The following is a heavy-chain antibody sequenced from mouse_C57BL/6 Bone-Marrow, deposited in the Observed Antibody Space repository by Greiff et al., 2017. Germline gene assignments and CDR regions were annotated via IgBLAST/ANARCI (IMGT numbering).Heavy chain of an antibody. J-gene: IGHJ1*03. V-gene: IGHV1-55*01. Sequence: QVQLQQSGAELVKPGASVKMSCKASGYTFTSYWITWVKQRPGQGLEWIGDIYPGSGSTNYNEKFKSKATLTVDTSSSTAYMQLSSLTSEDSAVYYCARSATMVTPWYFDVWGTGTTVTVSS. CDR1: GYTFTSYW. CDR2: IYPGSGST. D-gene: IGHD2-2*01. CDR3: ARSATMVTPWYFDV.